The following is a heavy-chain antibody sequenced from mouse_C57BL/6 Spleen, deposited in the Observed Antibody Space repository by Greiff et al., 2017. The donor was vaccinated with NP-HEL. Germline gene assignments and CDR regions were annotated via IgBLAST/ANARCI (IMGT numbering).Heavy chain of an antibody. D-gene: IGHD3-2*02. J-gene: IGHJ2*01. CDR1: GYTFTSYW. CDR3: ARKDDSSGYYFDY. Sequence: VQLQQPGAELVMPGASVKLSCKASGYTFTSYWMHWVKQRPGQGLEWIVEIDPSDSYTNYNQKFKGKSTLTVDKSSSTAYMQLSSLTSEDSAVYYCARKDDSSGYYFDYWGQGTTLTVSS. CDR2: IDPSDSYT. V-gene: IGHV1-69*01.